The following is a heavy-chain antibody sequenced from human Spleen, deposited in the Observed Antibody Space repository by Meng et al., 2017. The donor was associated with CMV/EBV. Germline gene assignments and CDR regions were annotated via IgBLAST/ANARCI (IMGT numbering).Heavy chain of an antibody. D-gene: IGHD3-10*01. Sequence: GESLKISCEGSGYEFGNYWIAWVRQIPGKGLEWMGIIYPGDSDTRYSPSFQGLITISAVESINTAYLQWSSLEASDTAMYYCARRSGSGTWFFDYWGQGTLVTVSS. CDR2: IYPGDSDT. CDR3: ARRSGSGTWFFDY. J-gene: IGHJ4*02. CDR1: GYEFGNYW. V-gene: IGHV5-51*01.